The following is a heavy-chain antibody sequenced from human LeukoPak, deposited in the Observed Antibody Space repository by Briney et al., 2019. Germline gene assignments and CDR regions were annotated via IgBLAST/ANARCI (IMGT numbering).Heavy chain of an antibody. CDR3: ARVAAGYSVNYFDY. D-gene: IGHD4-23*01. CDR1: EFAFSTYN. V-gene: IGHV3-48*02. Sequence: GGPLRLSCAASEFAFSTYNMNWVRQAPGKGLEWVSYISTGSSTTYYADSVKGRFTISRDNVENSLYLQMNSLRDEDTAVYYCARVAAGYSVNYFDYWGQGTLVTVSS. CDR2: ISTGSSTT. J-gene: IGHJ4*02.